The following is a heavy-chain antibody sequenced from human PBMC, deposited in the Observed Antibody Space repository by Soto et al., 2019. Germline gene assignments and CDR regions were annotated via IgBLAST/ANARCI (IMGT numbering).Heavy chain of an antibody. CDR2: ISKDGSET. J-gene: IGHJ4*02. D-gene: IGHD1-1*01. CDR1: GFRFSSHG. Sequence: QVLLVESGGGVVQPGRSLRVSCVASGFRFSSHGMHWVRQAPGKGLEWVASISKDGSETYYGDSVKGRFTISRDNSKNTLYLQMTSLRGGDTAMYYCAKDIIELSTIVDYWRQGTLLTVSS. V-gene: IGHV3-30*18. CDR3: AKDIIELSTIVDY.